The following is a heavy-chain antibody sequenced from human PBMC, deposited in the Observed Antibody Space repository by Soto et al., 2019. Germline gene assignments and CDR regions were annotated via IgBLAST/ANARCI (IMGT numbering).Heavy chain of an antibody. J-gene: IGHJ6*02. D-gene: IGHD6-6*01. V-gene: IGHV3-21*01. Sequence: RLSCAASGFTFSSYSMNWVRQAPGKGLEWVSSISSSSSYIYYADSVKGRFTISRDNAKNSLYLQMNSLRAEDTAVYYCARDREYSSASVFYYYYGMDVWGQGTTVTVSS. CDR1: GFTFSSYS. CDR3: ARDREYSSASVFYYYYGMDV. CDR2: ISSSSSYI.